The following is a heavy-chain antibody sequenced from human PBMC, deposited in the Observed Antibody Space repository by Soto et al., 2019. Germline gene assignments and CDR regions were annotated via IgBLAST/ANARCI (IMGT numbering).Heavy chain of an antibody. D-gene: IGHD6-6*01. J-gene: IGHJ5*02. CDR2: IIPIFGTA. CDR3: ARDKWQLVRGGSWFDP. V-gene: IGHV1-69*06. CDR1: GGTFSSYA. Sequence: QVQLVQSGAEVKKPGSSVKVSCKASGGTFSSYAISWVRQAPGQGLEWMGGIIPIFGTANYAQKFQGRVTITADTSTSTAYMELSSLRSEDTAVYYCARDKWQLVRGGSWFDPWGQGTLVTVSS.